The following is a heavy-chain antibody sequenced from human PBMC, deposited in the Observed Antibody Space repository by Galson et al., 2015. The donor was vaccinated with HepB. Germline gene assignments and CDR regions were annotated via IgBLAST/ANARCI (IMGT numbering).Heavy chain of an antibody. J-gene: IGHJ6*02. CDR3: ARGKYYYDSSGYYYGGRYYYGMDV. CDR1: GGSFSGYY. CDR2: INHSGST. Sequence: ETLSLTCAVYGGSFSGYYWSWIRQPPGKGLEWIGEINHSGSTNYNPSLKSRVTISVDTSKNQFSLKLSSVTAADTAVYYCARGKYYYDSSGYYYGGRYYYGMDVWGQGTTVTVSS. D-gene: IGHD3-22*01. V-gene: IGHV4-34*01.